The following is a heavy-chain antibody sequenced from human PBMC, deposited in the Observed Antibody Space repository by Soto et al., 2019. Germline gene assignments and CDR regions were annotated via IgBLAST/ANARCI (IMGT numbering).Heavy chain of an antibody. CDR3: ARDGGLLTASWHYDL. CDR1: GYSFTNYC. V-gene: IGHV1-46*01. D-gene: IGHD2-15*01. CDR2: INPRTGST. J-gene: IGHJ2*01. Sequence: QVQLVQSGADVKKPGTSVKVSCKAAGYSFTNYCMYWVRQAPGLGLEWMGMINPRTGSTRYAQKFQDRVTLTRDTSTTTVYMELSTLISDDTAVYYCARDGGLLTASWHYDLWGPGTLVTVSS.